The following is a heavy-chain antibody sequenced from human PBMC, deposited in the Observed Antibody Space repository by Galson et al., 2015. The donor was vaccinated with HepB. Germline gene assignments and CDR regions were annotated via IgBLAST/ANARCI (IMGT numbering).Heavy chain of an antibody. CDR1: GFTLSSYS. V-gene: IGHV3-21*04. CDR2: IITISSNT. J-gene: IGHJ6*02. Sequence: SLRISCPASGFTLSSYSMNWVRQAPRKGLEWVSSIITISSNTYYADSVKGRFTISRDNAKNSLYMQMHRLRAEDTAVYYYASVPVGRTASPVCFNYGTDVWGQGTTVTVSS. CDR3: ASVPVGRTASPVCFNYGTDV. D-gene: IGHD1-26*01.